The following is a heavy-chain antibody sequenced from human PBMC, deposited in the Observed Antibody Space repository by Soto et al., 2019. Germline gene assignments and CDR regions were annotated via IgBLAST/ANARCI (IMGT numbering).Heavy chain of an antibody. CDR2: ILPVSVAA. J-gene: IGHJ4*02. D-gene: IGHD2-2*01. Sequence: QVQLVQSGAAVKKTGASVKVSCKASGGTFGSYAFSWVRHAPGQGPEWRGGILPVSVAAHYAHKFQGSVTITADESTSTAYLELSSLSSQDTAVYYCATAMGCRSTSCTLDYWGQGTRVIVSS. V-gene: IGHV1-69*01. CDR3: ATAMGCRSTSCTLDY. CDR1: GGTFGSYA.